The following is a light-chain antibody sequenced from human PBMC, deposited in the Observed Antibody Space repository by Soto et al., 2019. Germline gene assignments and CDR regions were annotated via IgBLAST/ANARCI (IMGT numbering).Light chain of an antibody. CDR1: QSVTSSS. CDR3: QQHSSSPPAYT. CDR2: GAS. V-gene: IGKV3-20*01. J-gene: IGKJ2*01. Sequence: EIVLTQSPGTLSLSPGERATLSCRASQSVTSSSLAWYQQKPGQAPRLLIYGASSRASGIPDRFSGSGSGTDFTLTISRLVSEDFAVYYCQQHSSSPPAYTFGQGTKLEIQ.